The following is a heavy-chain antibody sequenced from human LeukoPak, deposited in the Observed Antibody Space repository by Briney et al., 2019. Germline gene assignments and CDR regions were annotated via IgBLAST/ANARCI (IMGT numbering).Heavy chain of an antibody. V-gene: IGHV3-23*01. J-gene: IGHJ4*02. CDR1: GFTFSSYA. Sequence: GGSLRLSCAASGFTFSSYAMSWVRQAPGKGLEWVSAISGSGGSTYYADSVKGRFTISRDNAKNSLYLQMNSLRDEDTAVYYCARDTSGGIAVAVGYWGQGTLVTVSS. D-gene: IGHD6-19*01. CDR3: ARDTSGGIAVAVGY. CDR2: ISGSGGST.